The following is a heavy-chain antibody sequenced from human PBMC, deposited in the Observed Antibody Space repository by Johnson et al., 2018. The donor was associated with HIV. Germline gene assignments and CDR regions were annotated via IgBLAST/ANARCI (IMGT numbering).Heavy chain of an antibody. V-gene: IGHV3-23*04. CDR2: ISGTGGTT. J-gene: IGHJ3*01. CDR1: GFTFSTYG. D-gene: IGHD5-12*01. CDR3: AKGRGYDYDALDF. Sequence: VQLVESGGGLVQPGRSLRMSCVASGFTFSTYGMTWVRQAPGQGLAWVSAISGTGGTTYYADSVRGRFSISRDKSKDTLYLQMSSLRAEDTAVYYCAKGRGYDYDALDFWGQGTMVTVSS.